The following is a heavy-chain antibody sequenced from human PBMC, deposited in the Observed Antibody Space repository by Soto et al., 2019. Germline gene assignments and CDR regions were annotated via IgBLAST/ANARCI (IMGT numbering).Heavy chain of an antibody. CDR1: GFTFSSYA. CDR2: ISGSGGST. J-gene: IGHJ3*02. V-gene: IGHV3-23*01. CDR3: AKVSKRRSSSGYGGAHAFDI. D-gene: IGHD6-13*01. Sequence: EVQLLESGGGLVQPGGSLRLSCAASGFTFSSYAMSWVRQAPGKGLEWVSAISGSGGSTYYADSVKGRFTISRDNSKNTLYLQMNSLRAEDTAVYYCAKVSKRRSSSGYGGAHAFDIWGQGTMVTFSS.